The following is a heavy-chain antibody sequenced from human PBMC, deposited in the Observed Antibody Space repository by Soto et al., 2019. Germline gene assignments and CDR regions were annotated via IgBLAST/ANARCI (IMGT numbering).Heavy chain of an antibody. D-gene: IGHD3-3*01. Sequence: QVQLQESGPGLVKPSETLSLTCTVSGGSISSYYWSWIRQPPGKGLEWIGYIYYSGSTNYNPSLKRRVTISVDTSKNQFSLKLSSVTAADAAVYYCARVNYDFWSGYTYYMDVWGKGTTVTVSS. CDR1: GGSISSYY. CDR3: ARVNYDFWSGYTYYMDV. CDR2: IYYSGST. V-gene: IGHV4-59*08. J-gene: IGHJ6*03.